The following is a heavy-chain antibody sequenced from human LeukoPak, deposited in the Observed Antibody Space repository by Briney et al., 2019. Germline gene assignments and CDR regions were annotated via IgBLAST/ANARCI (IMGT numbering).Heavy chain of an antibody. Sequence: GGSLRLSCAASGFTFSRSWMTWVRQAPGKGLAWVANIIEGGDVKYYVDSVKGRFTISRDNTKNSLYLQMTSLRADDTAVYYCARVGKNGWDFDHWGQGTLVTVSS. V-gene: IGHV3-7*01. CDR2: IIEGGDVK. D-gene: IGHD6-19*01. J-gene: IGHJ4*02. CDR3: ARVGKNGWDFDH. CDR1: GFTFSRSW.